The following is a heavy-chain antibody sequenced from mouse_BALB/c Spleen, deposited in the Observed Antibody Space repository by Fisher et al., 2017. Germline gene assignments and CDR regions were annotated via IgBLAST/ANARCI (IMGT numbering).Heavy chain of an antibody. CDR3: ARYGNYGWGAMDY. Sequence: KFKGKATLTVDKSSSTAYMELLSLTSEDSAVYYCARYGNYGWGAMDYWGQGTSVTVSS. J-gene: IGHJ4*01. V-gene: IGHV1-26*01. D-gene: IGHD2-1*01.